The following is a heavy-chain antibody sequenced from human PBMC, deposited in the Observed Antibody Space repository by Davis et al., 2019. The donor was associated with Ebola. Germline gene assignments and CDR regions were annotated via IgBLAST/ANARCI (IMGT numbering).Heavy chain of an antibody. CDR3: ARHKGRVRYYGMDV. Sequence: MPSETLSLTCAVYGGSFSGYYWSWIRQPSGKGLEWIGEINHSGSTNYNPSLKSRVTISVDTSKNQFSLKLSSVTAADTAVYYCARHKGRVRYYGMDVWGQGTTVTVSS. CDR1: GGSFSGYY. V-gene: IGHV4-34*01. J-gene: IGHJ6*02. CDR2: INHSGST.